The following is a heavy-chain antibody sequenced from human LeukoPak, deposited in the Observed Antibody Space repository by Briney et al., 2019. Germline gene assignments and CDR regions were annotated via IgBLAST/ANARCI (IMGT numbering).Heavy chain of an antibody. CDR1: GYTFTGYY. Sequence: GASVKVSCKASGYTFTGYYMHWVRQAPGQGLEWMGWINPNSGGTNYAQKFQGRVTMTRDTSISTAYMELSRLRSDDTAVYYCAADLSGYYTHPFDYWGQGTLVTVSS. CDR3: AADLSGYYTHPFDY. D-gene: IGHD3-3*01. J-gene: IGHJ4*02. CDR2: INPNSGGT. V-gene: IGHV1-2*02.